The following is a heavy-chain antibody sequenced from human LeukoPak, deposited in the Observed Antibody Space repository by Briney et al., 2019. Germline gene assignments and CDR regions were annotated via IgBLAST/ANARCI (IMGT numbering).Heavy chain of an antibody. V-gene: IGHV4-61*01. J-gene: IGHJ4*02. CDR3: ARASSGWYGLFDY. CDR1: GGSISSGSYY. Sequence: SQTLSLTCTVSGGSISSGSYYWSWIRQPPGKGLEWIGYIYHTGSTNYNPSIPSLKSRLIISADTSKNQFSLKLNSVTAADTAVYFCARASSGWYGLFDYWGQGTLVTVSS. D-gene: IGHD6-19*01. CDR2: IYHTGST.